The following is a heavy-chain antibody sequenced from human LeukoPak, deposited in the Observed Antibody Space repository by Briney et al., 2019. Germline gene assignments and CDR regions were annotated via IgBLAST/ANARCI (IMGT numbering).Heavy chain of an antibody. CDR1: GFTFRRYG. CDR2: IWYDGSNK. Sequence: GGAVRISCATSGFTFRRYGMHWVRQAPGKGVERGAVIWYDGSNKYYTDSVKGGLTISRDNAKNSLYLQMNSLRAEDTAVYYCARDLGDIVVVPAAHFDYWGQGTLVTVSS. CDR3: ARDLGDIVVVPAAHFDY. J-gene: IGHJ4*02. V-gene: IGHV3-33*01. D-gene: IGHD2-2*01.